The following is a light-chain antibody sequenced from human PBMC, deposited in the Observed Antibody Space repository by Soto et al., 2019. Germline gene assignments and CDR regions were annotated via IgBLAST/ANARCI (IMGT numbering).Light chain of an antibody. V-gene: IGKV1D-16*01. CDR1: QGISSW. CDR3: QQYESYSPWT. CDR2: ATS. J-gene: IGKJ1*01. Sequence: DIQMTQTPSYVSASVGDRVTITCRASQGISSWLAWYQLKPGKAPKLLIYATSTLQSGVPSRYSGSGSGTEFTLTISNLQPDDFATYYCQQYESYSPWTFGQGTKVDIK.